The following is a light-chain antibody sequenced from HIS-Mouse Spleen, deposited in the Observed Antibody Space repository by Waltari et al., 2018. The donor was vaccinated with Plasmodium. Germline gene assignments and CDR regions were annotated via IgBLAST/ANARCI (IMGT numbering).Light chain of an antibody. V-gene: IGLV1-51*01. Sequence: QPVLTQPPSVSAAPGQKVTISCSGSSSKLLIYDNNKRPSGIPDRFSGSKSGTSATLGITGLQTGDEADYYCGTWDSSLSAGVVFGGGTKLTVL. J-gene: IGLJ2*01. CDR1: SS. CDR2: DNN. CDR3: GTWDSSLSAGVV.